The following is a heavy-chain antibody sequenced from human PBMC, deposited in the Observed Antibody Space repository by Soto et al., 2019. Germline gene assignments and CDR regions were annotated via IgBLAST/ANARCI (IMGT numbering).Heavy chain of an antibody. CDR3: ARTTVVSGTPEFDH. V-gene: IGHV3-30-3*01. Sequence: QVQLEESGGGVVQPGRSLRLSCAASGFTFSDYSLHWVRQAPGKGLEWVAVLSYDGSNKYNAESVKGRFNISRDNSKNTLYLEMNSLRAEDTAVYYCARTTVVSGTPEFDHWGQGTLVTVSS. J-gene: IGHJ4*02. CDR1: GFTFSDYS. D-gene: IGHD6-19*01. CDR2: LSYDGSNK.